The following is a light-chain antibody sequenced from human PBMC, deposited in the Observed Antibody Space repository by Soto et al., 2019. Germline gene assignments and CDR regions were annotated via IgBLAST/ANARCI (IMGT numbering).Light chain of an antibody. V-gene: IGKV1-39*01. Sequence: DIQMTQSPSSLSASVGDTVNITCRTSQSISIYLNWYQQKPGKAPKLLIYSASILQVGVPARFSGSGSGTYFSFTISSLQPEDFATYYCQQYSNLITFGQGTRLEIK. CDR3: QQYSNLIT. CDR1: QSISIY. J-gene: IGKJ5*01. CDR2: SAS.